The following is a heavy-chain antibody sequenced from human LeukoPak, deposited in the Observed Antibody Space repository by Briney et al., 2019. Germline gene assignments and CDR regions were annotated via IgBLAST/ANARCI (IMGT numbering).Heavy chain of an antibody. J-gene: IGHJ3*02. CDR3: ARRSRNGLDAFDI. CDR1: AYTFTGYY. Sequence: GASVKVSCKASAYTFTGYYLHWVRQAPGQGLQWMGRIDPNNGDTEYAQKFQGRVTMTRDRSISTAYMELGRLTSDDTAVYYCARRSRNGLDAFDIWGQGTMVTVSS. V-gene: IGHV1-2*06. D-gene: IGHD1-14*01. CDR2: IDPNNGDT.